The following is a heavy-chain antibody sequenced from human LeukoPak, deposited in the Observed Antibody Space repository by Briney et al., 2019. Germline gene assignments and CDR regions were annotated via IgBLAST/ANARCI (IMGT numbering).Heavy chain of an antibody. CDR1: GFTFSSYG. CDR2: ISYDGSNK. Sequence: GGSLRLSCAASGFTFSSYGMHWVRQAPGKGLEWVAVISYDGSNKYYADSVKGRFTISRDNSENTLYLQMNSLRAEDTAVYYCAKDSDSSGFDYWGQGTLVTVSS. CDR3: AKDSDSSGFDY. J-gene: IGHJ4*02. D-gene: IGHD3-22*01. V-gene: IGHV3-30*18.